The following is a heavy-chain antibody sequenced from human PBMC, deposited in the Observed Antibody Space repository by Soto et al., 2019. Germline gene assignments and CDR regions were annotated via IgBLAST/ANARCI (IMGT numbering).Heavy chain of an antibody. J-gene: IGHJ4*02. D-gene: IGHD5-12*01. Sequence: QVQLQESGPGLVKPSETLSLICTVSGGSTNSYYWSWIRQPPGKGLEWIADIGYGGSTTYNPSLKSLVTISVHTPKNPFSLKLISMTAADTAVYYCTVGGGWLPEHWGQGTLVTVSS. CDR3: TVGGGWLPEH. V-gene: IGHV4-59*12. CDR1: GGSTNSYY. CDR2: IGYGGST.